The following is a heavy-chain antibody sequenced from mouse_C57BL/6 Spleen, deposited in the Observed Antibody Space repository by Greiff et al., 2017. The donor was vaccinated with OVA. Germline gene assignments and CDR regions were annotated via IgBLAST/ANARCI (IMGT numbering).Heavy chain of an antibody. CDR1: GFTFSSYA. J-gene: IGHJ2*01. CDR2: ISDGGSYT. Sequence: EVKLQESGGGLVKPGGSLKLSCAASGFTFSSYAMSRVRQTPEKRLEWVATISDGGSYTYYPDNVKGRFTISRDNAKNNLYLQMSHLKSEDTAMYYCAREAGHFDYWGQGTTLTVSS. V-gene: IGHV5-4*01. CDR3: AREAGHFDY. D-gene: IGHD3-3*01.